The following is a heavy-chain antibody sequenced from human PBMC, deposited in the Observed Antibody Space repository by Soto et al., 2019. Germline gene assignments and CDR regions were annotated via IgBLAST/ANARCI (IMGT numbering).Heavy chain of an antibody. J-gene: IGHJ4*02. CDR3: AHHPYYGLAPYSFDY. D-gene: IGHD3-10*01. V-gene: IGHV2-5*02. Sequence: QITLKESGPTLVKPTQTLTLTCTFSGFSLSTSGVGVGWIRQPPGKALEWLAVIYWDDDKRSSSSLKSRLTITTDTSKNQVVLTMTNMDPVDTATYYCAHHPYYGLAPYSFDYWGQGILVTVSS. CDR1: GFSLSTSGVG. CDR2: IYWDDDK.